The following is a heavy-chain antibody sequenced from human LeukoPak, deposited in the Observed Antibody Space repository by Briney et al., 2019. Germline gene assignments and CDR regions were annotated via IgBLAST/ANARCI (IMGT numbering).Heavy chain of an antibody. J-gene: IGHJ6*02. Sequence: GGSLRLSCTTSGFTLGDHAMNWVRQAPGKGLEWVAVISYDGSNKYYADSVKGRFTISRDNSKNTLYLQMNSLRAENTAVYYCARSDRGRSYYYYGMDVWGQGTTVTVSS. CDR2: ISYDGSNK. D-gene: IGHD1-26*01. CDR1: GFTLGDHA. V-gene: IGHV3-30-3*01. CDR3: ARSDRGRSYYYYGMDV.